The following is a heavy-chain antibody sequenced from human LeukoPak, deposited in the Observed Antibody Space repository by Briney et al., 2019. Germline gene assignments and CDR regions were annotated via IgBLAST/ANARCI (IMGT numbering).Heavy chain of an antibody. V-gene: IGHV3-23*01. CDR3: AKDGYSSGWAPFDY. D-gene: IGHD6-19*01. Sequence: GGSLRLSCAASGFIFSSYAMSWVRQAPGKGLEWVSAISGSGGSTYYADSVKGRFTISRDNSKNTLYLQMNSLRAEDTAVYYCAKDGYSSGWAPFDYWGQGTLVTVSS. CDR2: ISGSGGST. CDR1: GFIFSSYA. J-gene: IGHJ4*02.